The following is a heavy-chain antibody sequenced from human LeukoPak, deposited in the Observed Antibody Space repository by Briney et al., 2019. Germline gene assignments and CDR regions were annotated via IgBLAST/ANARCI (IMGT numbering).Heavy chain of an antibody. D-gene: IGHD3-10*01. Sequence: PGRSLRLSCAASGFTFDDYAMHWVRQAPGKGLEWVSGISWNSGSIGYADSVKGRFTISRDNAKNSLYLQMNSLRAEDTALYYCARETRGESDYWGHGTLVTVSS. V-gene: IGHV3-9*01. CDR2: ISWNSGSI. J-gene: IGHJ4*01. CDR3: ARETRGESDY. CDR1: GFTFDDYA.